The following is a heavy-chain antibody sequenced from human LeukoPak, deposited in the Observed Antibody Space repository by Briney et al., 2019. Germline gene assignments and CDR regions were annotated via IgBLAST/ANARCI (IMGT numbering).Heavy chain of an antibody. CDR1: GFTFSSYG. Sequence: GRSLRLSCAASGFTFSSYGMHWVRQAPGKGLGWVAFIRHVGSNEYYADSVRGRFAISRDNSQNTLHLQMNILRVEDTAVYYCVKDWGVLPDYSADGFDIWGPGTVVTVSS. J-gene: IGHJ3*02. CDR3: VKDWGVLPDYSADGFDI. V-gene: IGHV3-30*02. CDR2: IRHVGSNE. D-gene: IGHD4-11*01.